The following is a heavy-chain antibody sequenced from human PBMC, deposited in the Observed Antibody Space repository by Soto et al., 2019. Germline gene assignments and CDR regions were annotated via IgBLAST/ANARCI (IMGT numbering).Heavy chain of an antibody. V-gene: IGHV3-7*01. J-gene: IGHJ6*02. CDR2: IKQDESEK. CDR1: GFSFSYYW. D-gene: IGHD6-13*01. CDR3: AKICSGSWHHCGLDV. Sequence: GSLRLSCAASGFSFSYYWMTWVRQAPGKGLEWVANIKQDESEKYFVDSLKGRFTISRDNAKSSLYLQMNSLRAEDTAVYYCAKICSGSWHHCGLDVWGQGITVTVSS.